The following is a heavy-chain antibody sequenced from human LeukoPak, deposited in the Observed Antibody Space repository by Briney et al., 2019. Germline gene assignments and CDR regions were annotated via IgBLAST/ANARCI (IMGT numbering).Heavy chain of an antibody. D-gene: IGHD5-12*01. Sequence: GGSLRLSCAASGFTFSSYWMSWVRQAPGKGLEWVAKIKQDGSEKYYVDSVEGRFTISRDNAKNSLYLQMNSLRAEDTAVYYCAREREVVATIWFDPWGQGTLVTVSS. CDR2: IKQDGSEK. J-gene: IGHJ5*02. V-gene: IGHV3-7*01. CDR3: AREREVVATIWFDP. CDR1: GFTFSSYW.